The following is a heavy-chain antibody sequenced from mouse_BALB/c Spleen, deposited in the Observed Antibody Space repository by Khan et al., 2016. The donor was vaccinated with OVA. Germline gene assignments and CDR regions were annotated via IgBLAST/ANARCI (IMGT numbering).Heavy chain of an antibody. CDR2: IDPFSGST. CDR3: TRHGYVAWFTY. V-gene: IGHV1-42*01. D-gene: IGHD2-2*01. Sequence: VQLKESGPELMKPGASVKISCRTSGYSFTSYYIHWMLQSPGKSLEWIGYIDPFSGSTTYNQKFKGKATLTVDKSSSTAYIHISNLTSEDSAVYYCTRHGYVAWFTYWGQGTLVTVSA. J-gene: IGHJ3*01. CDR1: GYSFTSYY.